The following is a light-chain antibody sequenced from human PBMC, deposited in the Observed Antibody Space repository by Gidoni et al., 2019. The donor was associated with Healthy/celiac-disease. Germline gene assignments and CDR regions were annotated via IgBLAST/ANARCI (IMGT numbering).Light chain of an antibody. Sequence: DIVMTQSPDSLAVSLGERATINCKSSQSVLYSSNNKNYLAWYQQKPGQPPKLLIYWASTRESGVPDRFSGSGSGTDFTLTISRLQAEDVAVYYCQQYYSTPYTFXXXTKLEIK. V-gene: IGKV4-1*01. CDR3: QQYYSTPYT. J-gene: IGKJ2*01. CDR1: QSVLYSSNNKNY. CDR2: WAS.